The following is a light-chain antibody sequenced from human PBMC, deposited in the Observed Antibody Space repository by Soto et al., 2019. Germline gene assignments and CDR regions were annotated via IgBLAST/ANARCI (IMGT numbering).Light chain of an antibody. V-gene: IGKV4-1*01. J-gene: IGKJ4*01. Sequence: DIVMTQSPDSLAASLGERATINCKSSQSILYSSNNKNHLAWYQQKPEQPPRLLIYWASTRESGVPDRLSGSGSATDFTLIFSSLQAEDVDVYYCQQYYISPLTLSVGTKLGIK. CDR3: QQYYISPLT. CDR2: WAS. CDR1: QSILYSSNNKNH.